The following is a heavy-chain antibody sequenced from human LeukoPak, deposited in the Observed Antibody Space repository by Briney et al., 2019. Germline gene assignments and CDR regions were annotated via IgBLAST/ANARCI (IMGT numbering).Heavy chain of an antibody. CDR3: ARYDVGWYYFDY. Sequence: PSGTLSLTCVVSGGSISSSNWWSWVRQPPEKGLEWIGEIYHSGSTNYNPSLKSRVTISVGKSKNQFSLKLSSVTAADTAVYYCARYDVGWYYFDYWGQGTLVTVSS. D-gene: IGHD6-19*01. CDR1: GGSISSSNW. CDR2: IYHSGST. V-gene: IGHV4-4*02. J-gene: IGHJ4*02.